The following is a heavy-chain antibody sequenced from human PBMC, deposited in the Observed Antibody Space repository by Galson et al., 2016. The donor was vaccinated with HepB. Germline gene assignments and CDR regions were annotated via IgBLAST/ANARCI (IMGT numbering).Heavy chain of an antibody. CDR3: AKSRPITMIVVLGEADFDY. D-gene: IGHD3-22*01. Sequence: SLRLSCAASGFTFSYYAMSWVRQAPGTGLEWVSAISGIGCSTYYADSATGRFTISRDNYKNTPYLQMNSLRAEDTAVSYCAKSRPITMIVVLGEADFDYWGQGTLVTVSS. CDR1: GFTFSYYA. J-gene: IGHJ4*02. CDR2: ISGIGCST. V-gene: IGHV3-23*01.